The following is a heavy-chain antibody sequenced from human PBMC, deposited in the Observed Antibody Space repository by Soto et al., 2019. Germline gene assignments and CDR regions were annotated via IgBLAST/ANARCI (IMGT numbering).Heavy chain of an antibody. Sequence: QVQLQESGPGLVKPSETLSLTCTVSGGSISSYYWSWIRQPPGKGLEWIGYIYYSGSTNYNPSLKSRVTISLDTSKNQFSLKLSSVTAADTAVYYCARQYGDYVRGAFDIWGQGTMVTVSS. CDR2: IYYSGST. CDR1: GGSISSYY. J-gene: IGHJ3*02. CDR3: ARQYGDYVRGAFDI. D-gene: IGHD4-17*01. V-gene: IGHV4-59*01.